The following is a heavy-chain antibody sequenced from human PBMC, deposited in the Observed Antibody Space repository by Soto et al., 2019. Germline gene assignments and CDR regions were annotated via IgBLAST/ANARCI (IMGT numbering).Heavy chain of an antibody. D-gene: IGHD3-22*01. CDR2: ISAYNGNT. CDR1: GYTFTSYG. Sequence: GASLKVSCKASGYTFTSYGISWVRQAPGQGLEWMGWISAYNGNTNYAQKLQGRVTMTTDTSTSTAYMELRSLRSDDTAVYYCARDPGYYDSSGEGAFDIWGQGTMVTVSS. J-gene: IGHJ3*02. CDR3: ARDPGYYDSSGEGAFDI. V-gene: IGHV1-18*01.